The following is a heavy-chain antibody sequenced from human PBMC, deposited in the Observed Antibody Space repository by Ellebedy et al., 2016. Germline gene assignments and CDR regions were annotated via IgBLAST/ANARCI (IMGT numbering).Heavy chain of an antibody. CDR1: GYSFTGYD. Sequence: ASVKVSXKTSGYSFTGYDISWVRQAPGQGLEWMGWISTYNGNAHYAQKLQGRVTMTTDTSSSTDYMELRSLTSDDTAVYYCARAEGYCSSISCYFGYWYLDYWGQGALVTVSS. V-gene: IGHV1-18*01. D-gene: IGHD2-2*01. J-gene: IGHJ4*02. CDR2: ISTYNGNA. CDR3: ARAEGYCSSISCYFGYWYLDY.